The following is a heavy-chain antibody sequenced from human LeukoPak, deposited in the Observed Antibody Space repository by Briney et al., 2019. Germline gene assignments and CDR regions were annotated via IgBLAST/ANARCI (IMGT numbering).Heavy chain of an antibody. CDR3: ARHKGAYSSSWYFAFDI. CDR2: IYHSGST. J-gene: IGHJ3*02. D-gene: IGHD6-13*01. Sequence: SETLSLTCAVSGGSLSSSNWWSWVRQPPGKGLEWIGEIYHSGSTNYNPSLKSRVTISVDKSKNQFPLKLSSVTAADTAVYYCARHKGAYSSSWYFAFDIWGQGTMVTVSS. CDR1: GGSLSSSNW. V-gene: IGHV4-4*02.